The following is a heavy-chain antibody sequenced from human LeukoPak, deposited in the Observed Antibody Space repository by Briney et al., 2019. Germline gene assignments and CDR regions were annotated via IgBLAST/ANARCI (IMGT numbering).Heavy chain of an antibody. CDR1: GGSISSYY. D-gene: IGHD4-17*01. J-gene: IGHJ6*02. V-gene: IGHV4-59*01. CDR3: AREWRDYGDYSHYYYGMDV. CDR2: IYYSGST. Sequence: SETLSLTCTVSGGSISSYYWSWIRQPPGKGLEWIGYIYYSGSTNYNPSLKSRATISVDTSKNQFSLKLSSVTAADTAVYYCAREWRDYGDYSHYYYGMDVWGQGTTVTVSS.